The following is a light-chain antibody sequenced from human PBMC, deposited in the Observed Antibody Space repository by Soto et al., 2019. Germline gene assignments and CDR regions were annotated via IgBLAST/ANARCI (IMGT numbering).Light chain of an antibody. CDR2: KAS. CDR3: QHYNSYSEA. Sequence: DIQMTQSPSTLSGSVGDRVTITCRTSQTISSWLAWYQQKPGKAPKSLIHKASTLKSGVPSRFSGSGSGTEFTLTISSLQPDDFSTYYCQHYNSYSEAFGHGTKVELK. J-gene: IGKJ1*01. CDR1: QTISSW. V-gene: IGKV1-5*03.